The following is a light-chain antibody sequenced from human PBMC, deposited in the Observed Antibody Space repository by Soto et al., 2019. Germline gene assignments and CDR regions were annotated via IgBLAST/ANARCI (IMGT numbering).Light chain of an antibody. CDR3: SSYTTTSAVA. Sequence: QSALTQPASVSRSPGQWITISCTGTSSDVGGYNYVSWYQQHPGKAPKLMIYDVTNRPSGVSYRFSGSKSGNTASLTISGLQAEDEADYYCSSYTTTSAVAFGGGTKVTVL. CDR2: DVT. CDR1: SSDVGGYNY. V-gene: IGLV2-14*03. J-gene: IGLJ2*01.